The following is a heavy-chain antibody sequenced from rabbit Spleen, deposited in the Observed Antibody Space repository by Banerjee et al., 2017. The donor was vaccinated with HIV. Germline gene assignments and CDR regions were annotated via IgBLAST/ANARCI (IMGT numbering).Heavy chain of an antibody. V-gene: IGHV1S40*01. Sequence: QSLEESGGDLVKPGASLTLTCIASGVSFSGDSYMCWVRQAPGKGLEWIACIYTGSSGDTYYANWAKGRFTISKTSSTTVTLQMTSLTAADTATYFCARDAGTSFSTYGMDLWGPGTLVTVS. J-gene: IGHJ6*01. CDR3: ARDAGTSFSTYGMDL. D-gene: IGHD8-1*01. CDR2: IYTGSSGDT. CDR1: GVSFSGDSY.